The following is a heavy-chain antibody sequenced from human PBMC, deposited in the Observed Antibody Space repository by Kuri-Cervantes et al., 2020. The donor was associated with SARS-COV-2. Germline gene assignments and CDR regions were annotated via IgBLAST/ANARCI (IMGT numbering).Heavy chain of an antibody. CDR2: ISWNSGSI. D-gene: IGHD4-17*01. J-gene: IGHJ6*02. V-gene: IGHV3-9*01. CDR1: GFTFDDYA. Sequence: GGSLRLSCAASGFTFDDYAMHWVRQAPGKGLEWVSGISWNSGSIGYADSVKGRFTISRDNAKNSLYLQMKSLRAEDTALYYCAKTFYGLSGMDVWGQGTTVTVSS. CDR3: AKTFYGLSGMDV.